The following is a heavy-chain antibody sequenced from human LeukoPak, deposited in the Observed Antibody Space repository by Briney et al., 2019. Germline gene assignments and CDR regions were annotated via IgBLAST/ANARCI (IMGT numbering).Heavy chain of an antibody. D-gene: IGHD2-8*02. CDR3: ARDLGTGTSYFDY. Sequence: SETLSLTCTVSGGSISSHYWSWIRQPPGRGLEWIGYIYYSGTTDYNPSLKSRVTISVDTSKNQFSLTLSSVTAADTAVYYCARDLGTGTSYFDYWGQGTLVTVSS. V-gene: IGHV4-59*11. J-gene: IGHJ4*02. CDR1: GGSISSHY. CDR2: IYYSGTT.